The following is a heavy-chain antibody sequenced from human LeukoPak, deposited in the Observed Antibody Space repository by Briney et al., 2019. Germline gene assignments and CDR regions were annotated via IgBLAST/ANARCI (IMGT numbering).Heavy chain of an antibody. CDR2: ISYDGSNK. J-gene: IGHJ4*02. CDR3: TTDRIAPDGPQFDY. CDR1: GFTFSGYP. Sequence: PGGSLRLSRAASGFTFSGYPIHWVRQAPGKGLEGVAVISYDGSNKYYADSVKGRFTISRDNSKNTLYLQMNSLETDDTAMYYCTTDRIAPDGPQFDYWGQGTLVTVSS. D-gene: IGHD6-13*01. V-gene: IGHV3-30-3*01.